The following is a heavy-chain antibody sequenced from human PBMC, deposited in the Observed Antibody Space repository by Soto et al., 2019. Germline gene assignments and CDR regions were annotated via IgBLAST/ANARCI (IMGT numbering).Heavy chain of an antibody. Sequence: QLQLQESGPGLVKPSETLSLTCSVSGDSINSDNYYWGWIRQPPGKGLEWIGSTYYRGNTYYNPSLKTRVTISLDKSKSHFSLKLNSVTAADSAVYFCARLEGLATISYYFDYWGQGTLVTVSS. CDR3: ARLEGLATISYYFDY. V-gene: IGHV4-39*02. D-gene: IGHD3-9*01. CDR1: GDSINSDNYY. J-gene: IGHJ4*02. CDR2: TYYRGNT.